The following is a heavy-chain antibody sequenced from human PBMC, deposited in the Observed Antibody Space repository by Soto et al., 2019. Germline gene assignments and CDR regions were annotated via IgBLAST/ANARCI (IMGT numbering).Heavy chain of an antibody. J-gene: IGHJ4*02. CDR1: GGSISSSSYY. CDR3: ARQASDCSGGSCYRRPFDY. Sequence: QLQLQESGPGLVKPSETLSLTCTVSGGSISSSSYYWGWIRQPPGKGLEWIGGIYYSGSTYYNPSLKSRVTISVDTSKNQFSLKLSSVTAADTAVYYCARQASDCSGGSCYRRPFDYWGQGTLVTVSS. D-gene: IGHD2-15*01. V-gene: IGHV4-39*01. CDR2: IYYSGST.